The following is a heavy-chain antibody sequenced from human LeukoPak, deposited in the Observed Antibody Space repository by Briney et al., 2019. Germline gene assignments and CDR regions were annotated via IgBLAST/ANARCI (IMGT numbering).Heavy chain of an antibody. CDR2: INHSGST. Sequence: SETLSLTCAVYGESFSGYYWSWIRQPPGKGLEWIGEINHSGSTNYNPSLKSRVTISVDTSKNQFSLKLSSVTAADTAVYYCAREGLRLGELSLLYFDYWGQGTLVTVSS. CDR3: AREGLRLGELSLLYFDY. V-gene: IGHV4-34*01. CDR1: GESFSGYY. J-gene: IGHJ4*02. D-gene: IGHD3-16*02.